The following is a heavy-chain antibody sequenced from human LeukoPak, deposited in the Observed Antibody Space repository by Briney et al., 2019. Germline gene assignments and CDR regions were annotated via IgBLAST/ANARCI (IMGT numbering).Heavy chain of an antibody. Sequence: ASVKVSCKASGYTFSNHDINWVRQATGQGLEWMGWINPNSGNAGSAEKFQGRVTMTRNTSITTAYMELSSLSSEDSAVYYCARVGEYAATTDYFDYWGQGTLVTVSS. J-gene: IGHJ4*02. D-gene: IGHD2-8*01. V-gene: IGHV1-8*01. CDR1: GYTFSNHD. CDR2: INPNSGNA. CDR3: ARVGEYAATTDYFDY.